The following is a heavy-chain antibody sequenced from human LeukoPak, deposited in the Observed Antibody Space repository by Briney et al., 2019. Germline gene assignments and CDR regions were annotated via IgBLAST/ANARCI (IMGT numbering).Heavy chain of an antibody. CDR1: GYTFTSYY. J-gene: IGHJ4*02. D-gene: IGHD1-14*01. Sequence: ASVKVSCKASGYTFTSYYMHWVRQAPGQGLEWMGIINPSGGSTSYAQKFQGRVTMTRDTSTSTVYMELSSLRSEDTAVYYCARVWDGGTLAGGFDYWGQGTLVTVSS. CDR3: ARVWDGGTLAGGFDY. CDR2: INPSGGST. V-gene: IGHV1-46*01.